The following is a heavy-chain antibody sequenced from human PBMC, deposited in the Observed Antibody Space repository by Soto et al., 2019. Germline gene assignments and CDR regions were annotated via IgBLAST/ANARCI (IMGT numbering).Heavy chain of an antibody. Sequence: EVQLLESGGGLVQPGGSLRLSCATSGFPFSSYALTWVRQAPGKGLEWVSGFSGDGTTTYYADSVKGRFTISRDNSKNTLYLQMNGLRADDTAVYYCAKAGFGRLGELSPYYWGQGTLVTVSS. CDR3: AKAGFGRLGELSPYY. CDR2: FSGDGTTT. CDR1: GFPFSSYA. V-gene: IGHV3-23*01. J-gene: IGHJ4*02. D-gene: IGHD3-16*02.